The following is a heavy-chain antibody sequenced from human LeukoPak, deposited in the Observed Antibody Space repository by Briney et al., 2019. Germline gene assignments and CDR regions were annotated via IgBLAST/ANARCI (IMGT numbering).Heavy chain of an antibody. D-gene: IGHD6-19*01. CDR3: ARESIAVAGAPFDY. CDR2: ISSGSTI. J-gene: IGHJ4*02. CDR1: RFTLSSYE. V-gene: IGHV3-48*03. Sequence: GGSLRLSCAASRFTLSSYEMNWVRQAPGKGLEWVSYISSGSTIYDADSVKGRFTISRDNAKNSLYLQMNSLRAEDTAVYYCARESIAVAGAPFDYWGQGTLVTVSS.